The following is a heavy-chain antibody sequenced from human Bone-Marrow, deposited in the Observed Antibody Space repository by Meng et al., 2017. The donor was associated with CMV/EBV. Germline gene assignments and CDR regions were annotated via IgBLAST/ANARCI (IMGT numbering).Heavy chain of an antibody. V-gene: IGHV1-46*01. Sequence: ASVKVSCKASGYTFTSYYMHWVRQAPGQGLEWMGIINPSGGSTSYAQKFQGRVTMTRNTSTSTVYMELSSLRSEDTAVYYCARELDTTGTVSPLNVWGQGTTVTGSS. J-gene: IGHJ6*01. D-gene: IGHD1-1*01. CDR3: ARELDTTGTVSPLNV. CDR1: GYTFTSYY. CDR2: INPSGGST.